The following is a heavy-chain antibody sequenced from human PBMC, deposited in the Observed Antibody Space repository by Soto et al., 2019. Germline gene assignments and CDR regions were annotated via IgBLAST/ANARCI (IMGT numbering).Heavy chain of an antibody. CDR1: GFIFGDHV. J-gene: IGHJ4*02. CDR2: IYYTGNN. D-gene: IGHD3-22*01. CDR3: AREPKQNYDSSPWNGGFDS. V-gene: IGHV4-30-4*08. Sequence: VHLVESGGRLVQRGGTLRLSCSGSGFIFGDHVMDWVRQAPGKGLEWVGYIYYTGNNFYNPALKSRVAMSVDPSTNQFSLKLASVTDADTAVYFCAREPKQNYDSSPWNGGFDSWGPGTLVTVSS.